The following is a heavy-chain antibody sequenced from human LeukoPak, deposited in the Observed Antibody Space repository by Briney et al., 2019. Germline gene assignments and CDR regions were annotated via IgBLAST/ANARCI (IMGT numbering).Heavy chain of an antibody. V-gene: IGHV3-21*01. CDR3: ARAHSTAAPFDY. Sequence: GGSLRLSCAASGFTFSSYSMNWVRQAPGKGLEWVSSISSSSSYIYYADSVKGRFTISRDNAKNSLYLQMNSLRAEDTAVYYCARAHSTAAPFDYWGQGTLVTVSS. J-gene: IGHJ4*02. CDR2: ISSSSSYI. D-gene: IGHD6-13*01. CDR1: GFTFSSYS.